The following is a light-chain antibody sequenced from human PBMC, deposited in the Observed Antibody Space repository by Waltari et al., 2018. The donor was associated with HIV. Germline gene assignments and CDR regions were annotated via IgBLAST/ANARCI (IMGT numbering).Light chain of an antibody. CDR3: MQALQTSLA. CDR2: LGA. Sequence: DIVMTQSPLSLPVSPGEPASISCRSSQSLLHTNVHNYLHWYLQKPGQSAQRLIYLGANRASGVPDRYSGSGSGTGFTLKGSRVGAEDVGVYYGMQALQTSLAFGGGTKVEMK. J-gene: IGKJ4*02. CDR1: QSLLHTNVHNY. V-gene: IGKV2-28*01.